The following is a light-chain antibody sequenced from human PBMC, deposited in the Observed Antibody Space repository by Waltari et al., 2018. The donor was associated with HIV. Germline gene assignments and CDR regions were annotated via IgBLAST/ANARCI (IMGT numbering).Light chain of an antibody. CDR2: DAY. CDR1: QGISSA. J-gene: IGKJ4*01. V-gene: IGKV1D-13*01. CDR3: QQFNNYPLT. Sequence: AIQLTQSPSSLSASVGDRITITCRASQGISSALAWYQQRPGKAPKLLIYDAYSVKSGVPSRFSGSESGTDFTFTISSLQPEDFATYYCQQFNNYPLTFGGGTKVEI.